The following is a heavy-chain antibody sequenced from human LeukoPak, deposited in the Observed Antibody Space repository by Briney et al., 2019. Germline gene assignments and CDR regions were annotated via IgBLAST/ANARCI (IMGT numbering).Heavy chain of an antibody. Sequence: TGGSLRLSCAASGFTFSSYGMHWVRQAPGKGLEWVAFIRYDGSNKYYADSVKGRFTISRDNPKNTLYLQMNSLRAEDTAVYYCAKDPYRIAVAGTGPDYWGQGTLVTVSS. D-gene: IGHD6-19*01. CDR3: AKDPYRIAVAGTGPDY. CDR2: IRYDGSNK. CDR1: GFTFSSYG. V-gene: IGHV3-30*02. J-gene: IGHJ4*02.